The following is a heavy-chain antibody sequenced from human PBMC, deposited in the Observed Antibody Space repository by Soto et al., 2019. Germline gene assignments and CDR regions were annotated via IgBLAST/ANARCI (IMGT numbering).Heavy chain of an antibody. V-gene: IGHV4-38-2*02. CDR3: ARVGPYCGGDCYSPPP. CDR2: IYHSGST. Sequence: SETLSFTCTVAGYSIRNGYYWGWIRQPPGKGLEWIGTIYHSGSTYYNPSLKSRVTISVDASENNSSLKLSSVTAADTAVYYCARVGPYCGGDCYSPPPWGQGTLVTVSS. D-gene: IGHD2-21*02. CDR1: GYSIRNGYY. J-gene: IGHJ5*02.